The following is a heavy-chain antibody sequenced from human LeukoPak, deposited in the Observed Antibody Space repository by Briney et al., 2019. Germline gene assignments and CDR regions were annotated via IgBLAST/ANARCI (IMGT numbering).Heavy chain of an antibody. CDR1: GFTFSSYT. J-gene: IGHJ1*01. V-gene: IGHV3-23*01. Sequence: GGSLRLSCVASGFTFSSYTMNWVRQAPGKGLEWVSAVSGSGGGTYYANAVQGRFTISRDNSKNTLYLQMISLRTEDTAVYYCARDLDDYNTLPPLFQHWGQGTLVTVSS. CDR3: ARDLDDYNTLPPLFQH. D-gene: IGHD5-24*01. CDR2: VSGSGGGT.